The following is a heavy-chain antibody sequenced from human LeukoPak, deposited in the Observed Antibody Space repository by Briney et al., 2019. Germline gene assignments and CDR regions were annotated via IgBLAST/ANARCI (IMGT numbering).Heavy chain of an antibody. D-gene: IGHD3-10*01. CDR2: IYYSGST. V-gene: IGHV4-59*08. Sequence: SETLSLTCTVSGDSINNYYWSWIRQSPGKGLEWIGYIYYSGSTKYNPSLKSRVTISVDTSKNQFCLKLSSVTAADTAVYYCARHRGSGSPYFDYWGQGTLVTVSS. CDR3: ARHRGSGSPYFDY. J-gene: IGHJ4*02. CDR1: GDSINNYY.